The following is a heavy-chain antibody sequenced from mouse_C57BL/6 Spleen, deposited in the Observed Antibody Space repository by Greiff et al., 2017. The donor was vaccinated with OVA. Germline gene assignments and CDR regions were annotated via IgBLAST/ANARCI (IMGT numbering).Heavy chain of an antibody. J-gene: IGHJ1*03. CDR2: ISYDGSN. Sequence: ESGPGLVKPSQSLSLTCSVTGYSITSGYYWNWIRQFPGNKLEWMGYISYDGSNNYNPSLKNRISITRDTSKNQFFLKLNSVTTEDTATYYCARRGNYDYSYWYVDVWGTGTTVTVSS. CDR3: ARRGNYDYSYWYVDV. D-gene: IGHD2-4*01. CDR1: GYSITSGYY. V-gene: IGHV3-6*01.